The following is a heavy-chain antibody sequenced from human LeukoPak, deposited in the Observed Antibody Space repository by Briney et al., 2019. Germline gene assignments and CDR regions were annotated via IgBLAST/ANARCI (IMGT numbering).Heavy chain of an antibody. V-gene: IGHV4-59*02. CDR1: GGSVTDYY. D-gene: IGHD5-18*01. Sequence: SETLSLTCTVSGGSVTDYYWSWIRQSPGKGLEWIGYIYYTGTSYNPSLKSRVTISADTSKNQFSLKLISVTAADTAVYYCARRKRGYSYGLGYWGQGTLVTVSS. CDR3: ARRKRGYSYGLGY. CDR2: IYYTGT. J-gene: IGHJ4*02.